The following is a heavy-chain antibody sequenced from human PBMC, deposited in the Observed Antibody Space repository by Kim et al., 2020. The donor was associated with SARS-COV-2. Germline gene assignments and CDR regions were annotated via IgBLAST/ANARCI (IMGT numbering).Heavy chain of an antibody. V-gene: IGHV3-48*01. J-gene: IGHJ4*02. CDR1: GFTFSSYS. CDR2: ISSSRSTI. Sequence: GGSLRRSCAASGFTFSSYSMNWVRQAPGKGLEWISYISSSRSTIYYADSVKGRFTISRDNAKNSLYLQMNSLRAEDTAVYYCAGRLDYWGQGTLVTVSS. D-gene: IGHD1-26*01. CDR3: AGRLDY.